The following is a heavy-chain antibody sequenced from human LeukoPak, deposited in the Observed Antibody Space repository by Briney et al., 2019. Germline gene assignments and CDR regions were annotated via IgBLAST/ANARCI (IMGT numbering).Heavy chain of an antibody. Sequence: PGGSLRLSCEASGFTFSTYWMSWVRQAPGKGLEWVANIKDDGGEKYYVDSVKGRFTISRDNAKNSLYLQMSSLRAEDTAVYYCARADYYGSGSYYWKWGQGTLVTVPS. CDR3: ARADYYGSGSYYWK. D-gene: IGHD3-10*01. CDR1: GFTFSTYW. V-gene: IGHV3-7*01. CDR2: IKDDGGEK. J-gene: IGHJ4*02.